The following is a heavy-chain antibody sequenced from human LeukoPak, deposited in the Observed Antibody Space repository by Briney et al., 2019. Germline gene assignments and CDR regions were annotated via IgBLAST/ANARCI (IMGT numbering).Heavy chain of an antibody. CDR2: INPSDGYT. CDR3: ATGLGSNDYADGLDPFDY. V-gene: IGHV1-46*01. J-gene: IGHJ4*02. D-gene: IGHD4-17*01. CDR1: GYTFTSYY. Sequence: GVSVKVSCKASGYTFTSYYMHWVRQAPGQGLEWVGIINPSDGYTTYAQKFQGRVTMTRDTSTSTVYMELTSLRSEDTAVYYCATGLGSNDYADGLDPFDYWGQGALLTVSS.